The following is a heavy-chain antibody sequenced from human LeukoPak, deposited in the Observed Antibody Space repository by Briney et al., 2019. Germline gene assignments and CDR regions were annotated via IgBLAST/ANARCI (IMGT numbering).Heavy chain of an antibody. CDR3: ARCIAVAGTCYFDY. CDR1: GYSFTSYW. D-gene: IGHD6-19*01. V-gene: IGHV5-51*01. J-gene: IGHJ4*02. CDR2: IYPGDSDT. Sequence: GESLKISCKGSGYSFTSYWIGWVRQMPGKGLEWMGIIYPGDSDTRYSPSFQGQVTISVDKSISTAYLQWSSLKAWDTAMYYCARCIAVAGTCYFDYWGQGTLLTVSS.